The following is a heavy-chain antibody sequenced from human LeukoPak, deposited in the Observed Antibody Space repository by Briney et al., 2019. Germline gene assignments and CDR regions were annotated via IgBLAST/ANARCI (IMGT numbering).Heavy chain of an antibody. CDR2: IIPIFGTA. CDR3: AREGSYCSSTSCPPKLYYYYYMDV. D-gene: IGHD2-2*01. CDR1: GGTFSSYA. V-gene: IGHV1-69*13. Sequence: SVKVSCKASGGTFSSYAISWVRQAPGQGLEWMGGIIPIFGTANYAQKFQGRVTITADESTSTAYMELNSLRAEDTAVYYCAREGSYCSSTSCPPKLYYYYYMDVWGKGTTVTVSS. J-gene: IGHJ6*03.